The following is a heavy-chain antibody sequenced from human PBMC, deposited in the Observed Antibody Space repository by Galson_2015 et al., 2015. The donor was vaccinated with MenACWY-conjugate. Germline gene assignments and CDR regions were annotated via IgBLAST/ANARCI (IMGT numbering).Heavy chain of an antibody. CDR2: IKQDGSEK. CDR1: GFTFSKNW. D-gene: IGHD5-12*01. J-gene: IGHJ4*02. Sequence: SLRLSCAASGFTFSKNWMSWVRQAPGKGLEWVANIKQDGSEKYYVDSVKGRFTISRDNAKNSLYLQMNSLRAEDTAVYFCAKTSGYNMPEGIDYWGQGTLVTVSS. V-gene: IGHV3-7*03. CDR3: AKTSGYNMPEGIDY.